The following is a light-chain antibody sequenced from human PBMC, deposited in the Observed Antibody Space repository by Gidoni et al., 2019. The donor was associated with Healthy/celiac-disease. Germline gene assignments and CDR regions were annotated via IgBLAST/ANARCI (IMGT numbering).Light chain of an antibody. CDR2: SNN. CDR1: SSNIGRNT. V-gene: IGLV1-44*01. CDR3: AAWDDSLNGWV. Sequence: SVRTQPPSASGTPGQRVTISCSGSSSNIGRNTVNWYQQLPGTAPKLLIYSNNQRPSGVPDRFSGSKSGTSASLAISGLQSEDEADYYCAAWDDSLNGWVFGGGTKLTVL. J-gene: IGLJ3*02.